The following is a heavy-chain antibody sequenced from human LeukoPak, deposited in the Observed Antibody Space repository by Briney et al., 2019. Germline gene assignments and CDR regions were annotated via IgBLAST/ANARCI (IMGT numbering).Heavy chain of an antibody. D-gene: IGHD2-2*01. CDR2: IIPIFGTA. V-gene: IGHV1-69*06. CDR3: ARAGGDCSSTSCYGHYYYGMDV. Sequence: SVKVSCKASGGTFSSYAISWVRQAPGQGLEWMGGIIPIFGTANYAQKFQGRVTITADKSTSTAYMELSSLRSEDPAVYYCARAGGDCSSTSCYGHYYYGMDVWGKGTTVTVSS. CDR1: GGTFSSYA. J-gene: IGHJ6*04.